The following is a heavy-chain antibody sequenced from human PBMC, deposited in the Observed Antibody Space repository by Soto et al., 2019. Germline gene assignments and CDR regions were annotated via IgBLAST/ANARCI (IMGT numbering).Heavy chain of an antibody. Sequence: QAQLQESGPGLVKPSETLSLTCTVSGGSISSYYWSWIRQPPGKGLEWIGYIYYSGSTNYNPSLKSRVTISVDTSKNQFSLKLSSVTAADTAVYYCASGGPDWFDPWGQGTLVTVSS. V-gene: IGHV4-59*01. CDR1: GGSISSYY. CDR3: ASGGPDWFDP. J-gene: IGHJ5*02. CDR2: IYYSGST. D-gene: IGHD3-16*01.